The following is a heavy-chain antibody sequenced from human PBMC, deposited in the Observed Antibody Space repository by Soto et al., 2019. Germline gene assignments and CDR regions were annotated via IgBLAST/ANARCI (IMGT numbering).Heavy chain of an antibody. CDR2: VSSTGTTI. Sequence: EVQLVESGGGLVQPGGSLRLSCAASGFSFSNYGMHWVRQAPGKGLEWISYVSSTGTTIYQGGSVRGRFTISRDNAKNSLYLQMNNLRAEDTAVYYCARGGAGSSGSYYGSGAFDYWGQGTLVTVSS. CDR3: ARGGAGSSGSYYGSGAFDY. J-gene: IGHJ4*02. D-gene: IGHD3-10*01. V-gene: IGHV3-48*01. CDR1: GFSFSNYG.